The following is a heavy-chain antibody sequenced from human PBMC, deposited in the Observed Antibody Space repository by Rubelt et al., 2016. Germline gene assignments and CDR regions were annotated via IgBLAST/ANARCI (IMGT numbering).Heavy chain of an antibody. V-gene: IGHV4-34*01. Sequence: QVQLQQWGAGLLKPSETLSLTCAVYGGSFSGYYWSWIRQPPGKGLEWIGEINHSGSTNYNPSLKSRVTISVDTSKNQFYLKLSSVTAADTAVYYCARGKEGLGVTMMDYWGQGTLVTVSS. CDR2: INHSGST. D-gene: IGHD3-22*01. J-gene: IGHJ4*02. CDR1: GGSFSGYY. CDR3: ARGKEGLGVTMMDY.